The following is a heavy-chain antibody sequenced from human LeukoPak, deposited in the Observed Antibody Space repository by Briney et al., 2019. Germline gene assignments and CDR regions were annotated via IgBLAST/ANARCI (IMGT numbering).Heavy chain of an antibody. CDR3: ARSYDFWSGYPPFAP. J-gene: IGHJ5*02. V-gene: IGHV4-61*05. CDR1: GGSISSSSYY. D-gene: IGHD3-3*01. Sequence: SETLSLTCTVSGGSISSSSYYWGWIRQPPGKGLEWIAYIYYRGSTNYNPSLKSRVTISLDTSKNQFSLKLNSVTAADTAVYYCARSYDFWSGYPPFAPWGQGTLVTVSS. CDR2: IYYRGST.